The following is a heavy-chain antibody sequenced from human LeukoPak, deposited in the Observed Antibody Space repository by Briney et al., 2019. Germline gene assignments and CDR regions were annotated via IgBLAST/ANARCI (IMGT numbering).Heavy chain of an antibody. Sequence: GGSLRLSCAASGFTFSSYWMHWVRQAPGKGLVWVSRINSDGSSTSYADSVKGRFTISRDNAKNTLYLQMNSLRAEDTAVYYCARENYYDSSGYYIYYYYGMDVWGQGTTVTVSS. CDR3: ARENYYDSSGYYIYYYYGMDV. J-gene: IGHJ6*02. CDR1: GFTFSSYW. V-gene: IGHV3-74*01. CDR2: INSDGSST. D-gene: IGHD3-22*01.